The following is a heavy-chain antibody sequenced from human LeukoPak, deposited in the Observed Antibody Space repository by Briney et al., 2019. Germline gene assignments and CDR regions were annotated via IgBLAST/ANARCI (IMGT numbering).Heavy chain of an antibody. D-gene: IGHD3-22*01. V-gene: IGHV1-69*13. CDR1: GYTFTSYY. J-gene: IGHJ5*02. CDR3: ARVPPYYYDSSGYYP. CDR2: IIPIFGTA. Sequence: GASVKVSCKTSGYTFTSYYMHWVRQAPGQGLEWMGGIIPIFGTANYAQKFQGRVTITADESTSTAYMELSSLRSEDTAVYYCARVPPYYYDSSGYYPWGQGTLVTVSS.